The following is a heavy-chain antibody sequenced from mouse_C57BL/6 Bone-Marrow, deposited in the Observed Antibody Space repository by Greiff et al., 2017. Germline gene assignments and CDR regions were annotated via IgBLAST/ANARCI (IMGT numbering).Heavy chain of an antibody. J-gene: IGHJ3*01. V-gene: IGHV1-5*01. CDR2: IYPGNSDT. CDR1: GYTFTSYW. Sequence: EVQLQQSGTVLARPGASVKMSCKTSGYTFTSYWMHWVKQRPGQGLEWIGAIYPGNSDTSYNQKLKGKAKLTAVKSASTAYMELSSLTNEDSAVYYCTSRYGNYEDWFAYWGQGTLVTVSA. CDR3: TSRYGNYEDWFAY. D-gene: IGHD2-10*02.